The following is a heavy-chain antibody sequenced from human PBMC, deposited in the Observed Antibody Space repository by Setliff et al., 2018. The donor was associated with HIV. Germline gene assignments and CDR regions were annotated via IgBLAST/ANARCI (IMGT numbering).Heavy chain of an antibody. V-gene: IGHV4-38-2*01. Sequence: PSETLSLTCAVSGYSISSGYYWGWIRQPPGRGLEWIGNIYHSGGTHYNPSLRSRVTISVDTSKNRFSLQLTSVTAADTAVYYCVNPSGAMGDFDSWGQGTLVTSPQ. CDR3: VNPSGAMGDFDS. J-gene: IGHJ4*02. CDR2: IYHSGGT. D-gene: IGHD3-16*01. CDR1: GYSISSGYY.